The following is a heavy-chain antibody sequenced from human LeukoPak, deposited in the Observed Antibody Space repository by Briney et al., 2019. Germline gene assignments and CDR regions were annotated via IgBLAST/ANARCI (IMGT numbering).Heavy chain of an antibody. CDR2: IFPGDSET. D-gene: IGHD1-1*01. CDR1: GYSFTTHW. J-gene: IGHJ4*02. V-gene: IGHV5-51*01. Sequence: GESLKISCKGSGYSFTTHWIGWVRQLRGHGLEWMGLIFPGDSETIYSPSLQGQVNISADKSINTAYLRWSSLTASDTAMYYCATSESQPMFDYWGQGTLVTVSS. CDR3: ATSESQPMFDY.